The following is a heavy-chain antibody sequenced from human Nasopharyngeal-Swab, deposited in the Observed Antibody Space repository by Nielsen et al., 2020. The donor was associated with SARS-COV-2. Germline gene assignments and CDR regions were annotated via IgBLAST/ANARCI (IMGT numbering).Heavy chain of an antibody. CDR1: GFTFSSYW. Sequence: GGSLRLSCAASGFTFSSYWMSWVRQAPGKGLEGVAHIKQGGTQQYYVDSVKGRFTISRDNAKNSLYLQMNSLRADDTAVYYCTRYCSTTSCPRGFDYWGQGTLVTVSS. CDR2: IKQGGTQQ. CDR3: TRYCSTTSCPRGFDY. V-gene: IGHV3-7*01. D-gene: IGHD2-2*01. J-gene: IGHJ4*02.